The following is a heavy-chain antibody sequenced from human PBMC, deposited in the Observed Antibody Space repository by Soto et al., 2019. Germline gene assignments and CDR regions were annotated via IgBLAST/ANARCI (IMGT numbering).Heavy chain of an antibody. D-gene: IGHD3-22*01. Sequence: GGSLRLSCAASGFTFSSYSMNWVRQAPGKGLEWVSYISSSSSTIYYAASVKGRFSISRDDPKSIAYLQMNSLKTEDTAVYYCSRETYYYDSSGYYYADYWGQGTLVTVSS. V-gene: IGHV3-48*01. J-gene: IGHJ4*02. CDR2: ISSSSSTI. CDR3: SRETYYYDSSGYYYADY. CDR1: GFTFSSYS.